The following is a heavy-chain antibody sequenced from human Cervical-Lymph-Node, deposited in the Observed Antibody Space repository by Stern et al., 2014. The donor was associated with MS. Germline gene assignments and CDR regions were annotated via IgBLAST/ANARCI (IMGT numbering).Heavy chain of an antibody. J-gene: IGHJ5*02. CDR3: AREHHGGNFAA. CDR2: TVPSFERS. V-gene: IGHV1-69*01. CDR1: GATFSTNG. Sequence: VQLVESGAEVKKPGSSVKVSCKVSGATFSTNGISWVRQGPGQGLEWMGATVPSFERSNYAQRFRGRVTITADESTSTSYMELTSLRSDDTGVYYCAREHHGGNFAAWGQGTLVTVSS. D-gene: IGHD4-23*01.